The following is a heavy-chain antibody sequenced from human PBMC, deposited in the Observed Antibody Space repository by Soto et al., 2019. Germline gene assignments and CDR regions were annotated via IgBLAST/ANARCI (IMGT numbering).Heavy chain of an antibody. J-gene: IGHJ6*02. CDR2: IYSSENT. D-gene: IGHD2-2*03. V-gene: IGHV4-39*01. CDR3: ARLNGYCVSTNCHCYYGMDV. Sequence: SETLSLTCTVSGGSISSGGYYWGWVRQSPGKGLEWIGTIYSSENTYYNPSLLSRVTISVDTSKNEFSLRLSSVTAADTAVYYCARLNGYCVSTNCHCYYGMDVWGQGTTVTVSS. CDR1: GGSISSGGYY.